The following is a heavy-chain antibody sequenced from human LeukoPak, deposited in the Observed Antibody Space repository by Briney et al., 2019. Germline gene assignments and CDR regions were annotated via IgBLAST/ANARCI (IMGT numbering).Heavy chain of an antibody. CDR3: ATLVSTRYYFDY. Sequence: SETLSLTCTFSEYSISSGYGYYWGWIRQPPGKGLDWIGNIYHSGITSYNHFNSSLKIRVTISIYTSKNQFSLRLTSFTPSTTVVYFCATLVSTRYYFDYWGKGNLVTVSS. CDR2: IYHSGIT. D-gene: IGHD5/OR15-5a*01. CDR1: EYSISSGYGYY. J-gene: IGHJ4*02. V-gene: IGHV4-38-2*02.